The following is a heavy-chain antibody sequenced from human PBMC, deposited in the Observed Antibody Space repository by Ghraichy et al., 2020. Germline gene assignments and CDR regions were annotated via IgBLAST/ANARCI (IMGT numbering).Heavy chain of an antibody. D-gene: IGHD4-23*01. Sequence: GGSLRLSCAASGFTFSSYGMHWVRQAPGKGLEWVAVIWYDGSNKYYADSVKGRFTISRDNSKNTLYLQMNSLRAEDTAVYYCARDLYGGTYYFDYWGQGTLVTVSS. V-gene: IGHV3-33*01. J-gene: IGHJ4*02. CDR2: IWYDGSNK. CDR3: ARDLYGGTYYFDY. CDR1: GFTFSSYG.